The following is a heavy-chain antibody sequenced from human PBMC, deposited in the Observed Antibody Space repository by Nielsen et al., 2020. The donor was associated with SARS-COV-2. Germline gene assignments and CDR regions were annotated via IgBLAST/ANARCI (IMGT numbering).Heavy chain of an antibody. Sequence: GESLKISCAASGFTFSIYGMHWVRQAPGKGLEWVAVLSYDGSNKYYADSVKGRFTISRDNSKNTLYLQMNSLRAEDTAVYYCAKLGDYDYGDLSYFDYWGQGTLVTVSS. CDR2: LSYDGSNK. V-gene: IGHV3-30*18. D-gene: IGHD4-17*01. CDR3: AKLGDYDYGDLSYFDY. CDR1: GFTFSIYG. J-gene: IGHJ4*02.